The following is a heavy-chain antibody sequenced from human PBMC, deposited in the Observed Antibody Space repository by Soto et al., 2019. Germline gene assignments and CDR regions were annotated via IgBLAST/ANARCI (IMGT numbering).Heavy chain of an antibody. Sequence: EVQLVESGGGLVQPGGSLRLSCAASGFTVSSNYMSWVRQAPGKGLEWVAVISSGGSTYYADSVKGRFTISRDNSKNTLYLQMNSLRAEDTAVYYCALTLRGYSSSWYGDFQHWGQGTLVTVSS. J-gene: IGHJ1*01. D-gene: IGHD6-13*01. CDR2: ISSGGST. V-gene: IGHV3-66*01. CDR1: GFTVSSNY. CDR3: ALTLRGYSSSWYGDFQH.